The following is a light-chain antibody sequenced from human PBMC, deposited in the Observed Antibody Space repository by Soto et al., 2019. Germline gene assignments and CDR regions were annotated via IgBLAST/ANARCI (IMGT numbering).Light chain of an antibody. CDR2: GAS. V-gene: IGKV3-15*01. CDR3: QQYNNWPPWT. Sequence: EIVMTQSPATLSVSPGERATLSCRASQSVRSNLAWYQQKPGQAPRLLIYGASTRATAFPARFSGSGSGTEFILTIISRQSEDFAVYYCQQYNNWPPWTFGQGTKVEIK. CDR1: QSVRSN. J-gene: IGKJ1*01.